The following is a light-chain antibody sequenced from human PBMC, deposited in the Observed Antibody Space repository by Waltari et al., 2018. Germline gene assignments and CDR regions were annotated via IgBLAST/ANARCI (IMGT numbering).Light chain of an antibody. V-gene: IGKV4-1*01. CDR2: GAS. CDR3: HHYYIPPLT. Sequence: DIVLTQSPDSLAVSLGERATSNCKSSQSLLSSSNSKTYIAWYQQKPGQPPKLLINGASARGSGVPDRFSGSGSGTDFTLTISSLQAEDVAVYYCHHYYIPPLTFGQGTRLEIK. CDR1: QSLLSSSNSKTY. J-gene: IGKJ5*01.